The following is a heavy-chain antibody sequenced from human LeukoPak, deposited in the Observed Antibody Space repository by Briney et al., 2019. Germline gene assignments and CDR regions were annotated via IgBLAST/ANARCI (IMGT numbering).Heavy chain of an antibody. V-gene: IGHV1-69*05. CDR1: GGTFSSYA. D-gene: IGHD2-15*01. J-gene: IGHJ6*03. CDR2: IIPIFGTA. Sequence: SVKVSCKASGGTFSSYAISWVRQAPGQGLEWMGRIIPIFGTANYAQKFQGRVTITTDESTSTAYMELSSLRSEDTAVYYCARDETPFGRGYCSGGSCSKDYYYYMDVWGKGTTVTVSS. CDR3: ARDETPFGRGYCSGGSCSKDYYYYMDV.